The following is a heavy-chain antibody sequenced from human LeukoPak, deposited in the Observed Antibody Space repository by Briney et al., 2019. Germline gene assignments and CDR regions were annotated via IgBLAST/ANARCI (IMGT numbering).Heavy chain of an antibody. CDR1: GFTFSDYY. CDR3: ARNRIAAAGSYYFGY. D-gene: IGHD6-13*01. J-gene: IGHJ4*02. CDR2: ISSSGSTI. Sequence: GGSLRLSCAASGFTFSDYYMSWIRQAPGKGLEWVSYISSSGSTIYYADSVKGRFTISRDNAKNSLYLQMNSLRAEDTAVYHCARNRIAAAGSYYFGYWGQGTLVTVSS. V-gene: IGHV3-11*01.